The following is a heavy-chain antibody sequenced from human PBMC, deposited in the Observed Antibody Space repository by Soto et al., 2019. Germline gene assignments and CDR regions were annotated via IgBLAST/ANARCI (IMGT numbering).Heavy chain of an antibody. CDR1: GGSISSGDYY. V-gene: IGHV4-30-4*01. J-gene: IGHJ4*02. CDR2: TYYSGKT. CDR3: ARAGIRGFDS. Sequence: PSETLSLTCTVSGGSISSGDYYWSWIRQPPGKGLEWIGYTYYSGKTYYNPSLESRLTMSVDTSNNHFSLRLSSVTAADTAVYYCARAGIRGFDSWGRGTLVTVSS.